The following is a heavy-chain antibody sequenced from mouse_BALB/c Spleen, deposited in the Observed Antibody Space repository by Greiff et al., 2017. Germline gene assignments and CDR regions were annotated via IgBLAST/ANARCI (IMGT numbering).Heavy chain of an antibody. J-gene: IGHJ1*01. CDR2: INPSTGYT. V-gene: IGHV1-7*01. CDR1: GYTFTSYW. Sequence: QVQLQQSGAELAKPGASVKMSCKASGYTFTSYWMHWVKQRPGQGLEWIGYINPSTGYTEYNQKFKDKATLTADKSSSTAYMQLSSLTSEDSAVYYCASPRTYFDVWGAGTTVTVSS. CDR3: ASPRTYFDV.